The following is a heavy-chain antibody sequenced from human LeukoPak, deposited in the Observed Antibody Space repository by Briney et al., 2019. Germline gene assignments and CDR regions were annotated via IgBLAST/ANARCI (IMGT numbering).Heavy chain of an antibody. D-gene: IGHD6-19*01. CDR1: GGSISSSN. CDR3: ARSRLVPNWFDP. V-gene: IGHV3-21*01. CDR2: ISSSSSYI. Sequence: ETLSLTCAVSGGSISSSNWWSWVRQPPGKGLEWVSSISSSSSYIYYADSVKGRFTISRDNAKNSLYLQMDSLRAEDTAVYYCARSRLVPNWFDPWGQGTLVTVSS. J-gene: IGHJ5*02.